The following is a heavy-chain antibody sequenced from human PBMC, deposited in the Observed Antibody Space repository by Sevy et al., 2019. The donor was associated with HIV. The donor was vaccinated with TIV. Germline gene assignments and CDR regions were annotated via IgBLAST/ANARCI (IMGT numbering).Heavy chain of an antibody. CDR2: IYYSGST. CDR3: ARVGSDWELDY. V-gene: IGHV4-59*01. J-gene: IGHJ4*02. D-gene: IGHD1-26*01. CDR1: GGSISSYY. Sequence: SETLSLTCTVSGGSISSYYWSWIRQPPGKGLEWIGYIYYSGSTNYNPSLKSRVTISVHTSENQFSLMLSSVTAADTAVYYCARVGSDWELDYWGQGTLVTVSS.